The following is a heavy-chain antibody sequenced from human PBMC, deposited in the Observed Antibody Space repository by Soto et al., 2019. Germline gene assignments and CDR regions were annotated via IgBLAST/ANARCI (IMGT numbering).Heavy chain of an antibody. J-gene: IGHJ4*02. V-gene: IGHV3-23*01. CDR3: AKDAPGSGCLSDF. D-gene: IGHD3-22*01. CDR1: GXPVSIYA. CDR2: IVGSGGGT. Sequence: GSLRLSCSASGXPVSIYAMSWVRRAPGRGLELVSTIVGSGGGTTYADFVSCLFIISIYNSNDTVYLQMNIRISEYTDVYYCAKDAPGSGCLSDFWGRGTLVTVS.